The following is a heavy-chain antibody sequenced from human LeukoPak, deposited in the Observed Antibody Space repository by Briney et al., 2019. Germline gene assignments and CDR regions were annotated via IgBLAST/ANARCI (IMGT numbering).Heavy chain of an antibody. J-gene: IGHJ3*02. V-gene: IGHV4-61*02. Sequence: SQTLSLTCTVSGGSINRGSYYWSWIRQPAGKGLEWIGRIYTSGSTNYNPPLKSRVTISLDTSKNQFSLELRSVTAADAAVYYCARENGNYAFDIWGQGTMVSVSS. CDR1: GGSINRGSYY. D-gene: IGHD1-7*01. CDR3: ARENGNYAFDI. CDR2: IYTSGST.